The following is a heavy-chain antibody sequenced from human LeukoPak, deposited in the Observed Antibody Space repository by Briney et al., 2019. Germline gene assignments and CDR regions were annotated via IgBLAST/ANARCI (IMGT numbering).Heavy chain of an antibody. Sequence: PGGSLRLSCAASGFTFSSYAMHWVRQAPGKGLEWVAVISYDGSNKYYADSVKGRFTISRDNSKNTLYLQMNSLRAEDTAVYYCARDMTTRLSYYYYGMDVWGQGTTVTVSS. CDR3: ARDMTTRLSYYYYGMDV. CDR2: ISYDGSNK. J-gene: IGHJ6*02. D-gene: IGHD4-11*01. CDR1: GFTFSSYA. V-gene: IGHV3-30-3*01.